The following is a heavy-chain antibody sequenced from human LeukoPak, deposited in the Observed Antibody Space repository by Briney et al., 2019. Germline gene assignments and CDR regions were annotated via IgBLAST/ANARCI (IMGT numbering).Heavy chain of an antibody. D-gene: IGHD5-12*01. CDR1: GFTFSSYW. CDR2: IKEDGSAK. Sequence: GGSLRLSCAASGFTFSSYWMSWVRQAPGKGLEWVANIKEDGSAKYSVDSVKGRFTISRDNAKNTLYLQMNSLRAEDTAVYYCARDSPGYGAYDLGWGQGTQVTVSS. V-gene: IGHV3-7*04. J-gene: IGHJ4*02. CDR3: ARDSPGYGAYDLG.